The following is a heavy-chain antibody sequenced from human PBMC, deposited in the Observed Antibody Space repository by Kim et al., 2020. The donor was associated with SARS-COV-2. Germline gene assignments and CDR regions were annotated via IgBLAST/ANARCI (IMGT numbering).Heavy chain of an antibody. CDR2: IIPFFGTT. D-gene: IGHD1-7*01. V-gene: IGHV1-69*06. Sequence: SVKVSCKASGGTFSSYAIYWVRQAPGQGLECMGGIIPFFGTTNYALKFQGRVTFTADKSTSTAYMELSSLTSEDTALYFCARGRSYNWNYLDAFDIWGQ. CDR3: ARGRSYNWNYLDAFDI. CDR1: GGTFSSYA. J-gene: IGHJ3*02.